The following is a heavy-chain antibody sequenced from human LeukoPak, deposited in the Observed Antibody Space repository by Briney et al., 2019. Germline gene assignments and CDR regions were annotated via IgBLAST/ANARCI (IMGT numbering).Heavy chain of an antibody. CDR3: ARAAARGVYYYYYYMDV. Sequence: ASVKVSCKASGYTFTGYYMHWVRRAPGQGLEWMGWINPNSGGTNYAQKFQGRVTMTRDTSISTAYMELSRLRSDDTAVYYCARAAARGVYYYYYYMDVWGKGTTVTVSS. CDR1: GYTFTGYY. CDR2: INPNSGGT. J-gene: IGHJ6*03. V-gene: IGHV1-2*02. D-gene: IGHD6-6*01.